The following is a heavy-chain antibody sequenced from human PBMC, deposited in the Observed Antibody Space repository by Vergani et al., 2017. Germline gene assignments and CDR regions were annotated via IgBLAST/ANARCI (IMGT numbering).Heavy chain of an antibody. CDR2: ISGSGGST. CDR1: GFTFSSYA. J-gene: IGHJ6*02. CDR3: AKDSAGEDGDDYYYGMDV. Sequence: EVQLLESGGGLVQPGGSLRLSCVAFGFTFSSYAMSWVRQAPGKGLEWVSAISGSGGSTYYADSVKGLFTISRDNSKNTLYLQMNSPRAEDTAVYYCAKDSAGEDGDDYYYGMDVWGQGTTVTVSS. D-gene: IGHD6-19*01. V-gene: IGHV3-23*01.